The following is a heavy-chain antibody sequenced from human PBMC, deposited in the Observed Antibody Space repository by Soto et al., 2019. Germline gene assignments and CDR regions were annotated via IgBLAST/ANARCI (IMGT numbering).Heavy chain of an antibody. CDR2: INSDGSST. J-gene: IGHJ6*02. CDR3: ARVWRGGIVENVYYYYYGMDV. CDR1: GFTFSSYW. V-gene: IGHV3-74*01. Sequence: EVQLVEYGGGLVQPGGPLRLSCAASGFTFSSYWMHWVRQAPGKGLVWVSRINSDGSSTSYEDSVKGRFTISRDNAKNTLYLQMNSLRAEDTAVYYCARVWRGGIVENVYYYYYGMDVWDQGTTVSVSS. D-gene: IGHD3-22*01.